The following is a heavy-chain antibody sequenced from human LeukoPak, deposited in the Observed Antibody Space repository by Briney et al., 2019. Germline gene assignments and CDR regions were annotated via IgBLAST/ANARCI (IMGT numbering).Heavy chain of an antibody. CDR1: GGSISSYY. Sequence: KASETLSLTCTVSGGSISSYYWSWIRQPPGKGLEWIGYIYYSGSTNYNPSLKSRVTISVDTSKNQFSLKLSSVTAADTAVYYCATSKGGYYYGMDVWGQGTTVTVSS. CDR3: ATSKGGYYYGMDV. CDR2: IYYSGST. D-gene: IGHD3-16*01. V-gene: IGHV4-59*08. J-gene: IGHJ6*02.